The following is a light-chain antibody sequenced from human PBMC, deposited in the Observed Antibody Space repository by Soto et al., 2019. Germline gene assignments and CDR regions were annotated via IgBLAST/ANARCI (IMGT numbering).Light chain of an antibody. V-gene: IGKV2-28*01. CDR1: QSLLHSNGYNY. J-gene: IGKJ1*01. CDR3: MQALQYPWT. CDR2: LGS. Sequence: DIVMTQSPLSLPVTPGEPVSISCRSSQSLLHSNGYNYLDWYLQKPGQSPQLLIYLGSNRASGVPERFSGSGSGTDFTLTISRVEAEDVGVYYCMQALQYPWTFGQGTKVEIK.